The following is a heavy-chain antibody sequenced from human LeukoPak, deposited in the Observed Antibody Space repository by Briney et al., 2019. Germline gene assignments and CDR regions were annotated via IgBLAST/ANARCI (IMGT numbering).Heavy chain of an antibody. V-gene: IGHV3-23*01. Sequence: HPGGSLRLSCAASGFTFGSYAMSWVRQAPGKGLEWVSAIFGSGGSGQYADSVKGRFTISRDNSKNTVYLQMDSLRAEDTAIYYCAKTTTGYSSGRYPAWPIYYWGQGTLVTVSS. CDR2: IFGSGGSG. CDR3: AKTTTGYSSGRYPAWPIYY. CDR1: GFTFGSYA. J-gene: IGHJ4*02. D-gene: IGHD2-15*01.